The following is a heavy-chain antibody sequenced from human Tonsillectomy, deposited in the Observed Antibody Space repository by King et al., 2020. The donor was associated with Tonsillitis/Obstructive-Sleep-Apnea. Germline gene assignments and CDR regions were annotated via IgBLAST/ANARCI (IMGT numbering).Heavy chain of an antibody. CDR2: IYYSGST. CDR3: AREGRYYYDSSGYYQYYFDY. CDR1: GGSISSGGYY. Sequence: VQLQESGPGLVKPSQTLSLTCTVSGGSISSGGYYWSWIRQHPGKGLEWIGYIYYSGSTYYNPSLKSRVTISVDTSKNQFSLKLSSVTAADTAVYYCAREGRYYYDSSGYYQYYFDYWGQGTRVTVSS. D-gene: IGHD3-22*01. V-gene: IGHV4-31*03. J-gene: IGHJ4*02.